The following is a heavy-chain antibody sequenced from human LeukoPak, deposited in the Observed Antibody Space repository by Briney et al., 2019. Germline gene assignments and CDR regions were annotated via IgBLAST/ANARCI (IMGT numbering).Heavy chain of an antibody. V-gene: IGHV3-7*01. CDR3: ARGGFAWIQGSYGMNV. CDR2: IKQDGSDK. CDR1: GFTFSDYW. Sequence: GGSLRLSCTASGFTFSDYWMSWVRQAPGKGPEWVANIKQDGSDKYYVDSVKGRFTISRDNAKNALYLQVNSLRPEDTAVYYCARGGFAWIQGSYGMNVWGQGTTVTVSS. J-gene: IGHJ6*02. D-gene: IGHD5-18*01.